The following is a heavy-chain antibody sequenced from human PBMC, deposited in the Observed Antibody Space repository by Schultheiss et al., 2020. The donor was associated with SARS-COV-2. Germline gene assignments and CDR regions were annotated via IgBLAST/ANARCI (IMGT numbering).Heavy chain of an antibody. J-gene: IGHJ4*02. CDR2: IYYSGST. CDR1: DDSISNYY. V-gene: IGHV4-59*01. CDR3: AANGDYGDSLFDY. Sequence: SETLSLTCTVSDDSISNYYWTWIRQPPGKGLEWIGYIYYSGSTNYNPSLKSRVTISVDTSKNQFSLKLSSVTAADTAVYYCAANGDYGDSLFDYWGQGTLVTVSS. D-gene: IGHD4-17*01.